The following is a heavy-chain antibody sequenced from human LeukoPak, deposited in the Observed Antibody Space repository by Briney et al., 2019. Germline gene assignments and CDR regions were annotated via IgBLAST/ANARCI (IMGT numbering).Heavy chain of an antibody. V-gene: IGHV1-18*01. D-gene: IGHD6-13*01. CDR1: GYTFTIYV. J-gene: IGHJ4*02. CDR2: ISPYNGNT. Sequence: ASVTVSCKASGYTFTIYVINWVRQAPGQGLEWMGWISPYNGNTNYAQKLQGTVTMTTDTSTSTAYMELRSLRSDDTAVYYCARDRASGIVDYWGQGTLVTVSS. CDR3: ARDRASGIVDY.